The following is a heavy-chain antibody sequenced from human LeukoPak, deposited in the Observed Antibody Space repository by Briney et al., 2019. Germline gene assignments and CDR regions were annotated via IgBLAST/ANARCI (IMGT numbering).Heavy chain of an antibody. V-gene: IGHV4-4*07. CDR1: GGSISGYF. J-gene: IGHJ4*02. CDR2: VHISETT. CDR3: ARTDYDSSGPNFDY. Sequence: PSDTLSLTCTVSGGSISGYFWHWIRQPAGKGLEWIGRVHISETTIYNPSLKSRVTMSVDTSNNHFSLNLSSVTAADTAVYYCARTDYDSSGPNFDYWGQGTLVTVSS. D-gene: IGHD3-22*01.